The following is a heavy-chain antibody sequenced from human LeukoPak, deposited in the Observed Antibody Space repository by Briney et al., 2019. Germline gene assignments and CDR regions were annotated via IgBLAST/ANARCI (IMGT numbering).Heavy chain of an antibody. CDR1: GGSISSYY. V-gene: IGHV4-59*01. CDR2: IYYSGST. CDR3: ARGFWATYMDV. Sequence: SETLSLTCTVSGGSISSYYWSWIRQPPGKGLEWIGYIYYSGSTNYNPSLKSRVTISVDTSKNQFSLKLSSVTAADTAVYYCARGFWATYMDVWGKGTTVTISS. D-gene: IGHD1-26*01. J-gene: IGHJ6*04.